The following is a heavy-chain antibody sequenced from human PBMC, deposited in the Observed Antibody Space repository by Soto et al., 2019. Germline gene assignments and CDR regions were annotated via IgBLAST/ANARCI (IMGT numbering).Heavy chain of an antibody. CDR3: ARLTTVVTRDYFDY. V-gene: IGHV1-18*04. Sequence: ASVKVSCKASGYTFTSYGISWVRQAPGQGLEWMGWISAYNGNTNYAQKLHGRVTMTTDTSTSTAYMELRSLRSDDTAVYYCARLTTVVTRDYFDYWGQGTLVTVSS. CDR2: ISAYNGNT. J-gene: IGHJ4*02. CDR1: GYTFTSYG. D-gene: IGHD4-17*01.